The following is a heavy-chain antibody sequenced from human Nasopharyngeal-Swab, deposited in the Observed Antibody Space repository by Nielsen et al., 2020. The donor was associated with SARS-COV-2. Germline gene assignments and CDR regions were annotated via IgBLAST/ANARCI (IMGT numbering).Heavy chain of an antibody. J-gene: IGHJ4*02. V-gene: IGHV1-2*06. CDR2: INPNSGGT. CDR3: VRESSGWYTYYFDY. CDR1: GYTFTAYY. D-gene: IGHD6-19*01. Sequence: ASVTVSCQASGYTFTAYYIYWVRPAPGQGLEWMGRINPNSGGTNYAQKFQGRVTMTRDTSISTAYMELSRLRSDDTAVYFCVRESSGWYTYYFDYWGQGTLVTVSS.